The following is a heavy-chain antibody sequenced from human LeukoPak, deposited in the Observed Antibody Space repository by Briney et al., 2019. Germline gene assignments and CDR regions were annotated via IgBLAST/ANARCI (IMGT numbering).Heavy chain of an antibody. Sequence: SVKVSCKASGNTFNNYAISWVRQAPGQGLECMGGLFPMFDTGNYKQKFQGRVTITADESTSTAYMELSSLRSEDTAVYYCGRVTATGKYYYYYYMDVWGKGTTVTVSS. D-gene: IGHD5-18*01. V-gene: IGHV1-69*13. CDR2: LFPMFDTG. J-gene: IGHJ6*03. CDR1: GNTFNNYA. CDR3: GRVTATGKYYYYYYMDV.